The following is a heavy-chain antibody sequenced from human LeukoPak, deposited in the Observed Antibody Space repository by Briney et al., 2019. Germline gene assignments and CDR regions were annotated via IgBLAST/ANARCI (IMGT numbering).Heavy chain of an antibody. J-gene: IGHJ4*02. CDR2: IYSGGST. D-gene: IGHD6-19*01. CDR3: ARESGNGEQWLGY. Sequence: GGSLGLSCAASGFTVSSNYMSWVLQAPGKGLEWVSVIYSGGSTYYADSVKGRFTISRDNSKNTLYLQMNSLRAEDTAVYYCARESGNGEQWLGYWGQGTLVTVSS. V-gene: IGHV3-53*01. CDR1: GFTVSSNY.